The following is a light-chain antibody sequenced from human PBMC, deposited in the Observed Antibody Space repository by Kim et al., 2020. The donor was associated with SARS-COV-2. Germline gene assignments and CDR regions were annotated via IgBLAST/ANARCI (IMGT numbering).Light chain of an antibody. CDR2: DVS. Sequence: GQSITVSCTGTSSDVGGYNYVSWYKQHPGKAPKLIIYDVSKRPSGVSNRFSGSKSGNTASLTISGLQAEDEADYYCNSYTSSGHVVFGGGTQLTVL. CDR1: SSDVGGYNY. V-gene: IGLV2-14*03. CDR3: NSYTSSGHVV. J-gene: IGLJ2*01.